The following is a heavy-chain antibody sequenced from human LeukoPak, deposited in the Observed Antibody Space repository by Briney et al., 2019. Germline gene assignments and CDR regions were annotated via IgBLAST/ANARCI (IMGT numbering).Heavy chain of an antibody. D-gene: IGHD6-19*01. J-gene: IGHJ4*02. CDR1: GGSISSSSYY. V-gene: IGHV4-39*02. CDR3: AREGVAVAVPTQI. Sequence: SETLSLTCTVSGGSISSSSYYWGWIRQPPGKGLEWIGSIYYSGSTYYNPSLKSRVTISVDTSKNQFSLKLSPVTAADTAVYYCAREGVAVAVPTQIWGQGTLVTVSS. CDR2: IYYSGST.